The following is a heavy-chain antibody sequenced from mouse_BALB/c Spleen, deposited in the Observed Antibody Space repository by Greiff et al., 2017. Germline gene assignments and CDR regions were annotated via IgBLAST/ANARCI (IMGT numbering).Heavy chain of an antibody. D-gene: IGHD1-1*01. J-gene: IGHJ2*01. CDR2: ISYSGST. V-gene: IGHV3-2*02. CDR3: ARRYYYGSSYYFDY. Sequence: ESGPGLVKPSQSLSLTCTVTGYSITSDYAWNWIRQFPGNKLEWMGYISYSGSTSYNPSLKSRISITRDTSKNQFFLQLNSVTTEDTATYYCARRYYYGSSYYFDYGGQGTTLTVSS. CDR1: GYSITSDYA.